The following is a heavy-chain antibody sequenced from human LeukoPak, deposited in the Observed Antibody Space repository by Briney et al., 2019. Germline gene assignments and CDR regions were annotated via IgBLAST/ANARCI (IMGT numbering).Heavy chain of an antibody. V-gene: IGHV4-39*01. CDR3: ASRDFWSGSDFDY. J-gene: IGHJ4*02. CDR2: IYYSGST. CDR1: GGSISSSSYY. D-gene: IGHD3-3*01. Sequence: SETLSLTCTVSGGSISSSSYYWGWIRQPPGKGLEWIGSIYYSGSTYYNPSLKSRVTISVDTSKNQFSLKLSSVTAAGTAVYYCASRDFWSGSDFDYWGQGTLVTVSS.